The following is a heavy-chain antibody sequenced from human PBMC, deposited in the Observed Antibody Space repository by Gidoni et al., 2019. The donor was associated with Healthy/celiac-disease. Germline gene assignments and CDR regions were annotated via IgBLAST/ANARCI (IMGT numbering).Heavy chain of an antibody. CDR3: ARVGGIVVVPAAYDAFDI. CDR1: GFTFSSYW. J-gene: IGHJ3*02. CDR2: IKQDGSEK. Sequence: EVQLVESGGGLVQPGGSLRLSCAASGFTFSSYWMSWVRQAPGKGREWVANIKQDGSEKYYVDSVKGRFTISRDNAKNSLYLQMNSLRAEDTAVYYCARVGGIVVVPAAYDAFDIWGQGTMVTVSS. D-gene: IGHD2-2*01. V-gene: IGHV3-7*01.